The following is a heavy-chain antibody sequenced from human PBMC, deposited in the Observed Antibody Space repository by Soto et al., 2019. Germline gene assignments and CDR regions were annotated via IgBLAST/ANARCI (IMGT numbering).Heavy chain of an antibody. CDR2: FDPEDGET. V-gene: IGHV1-24*01. CDR3: ATGYYDLLTVIEGYYYYGMDV. J-gene: IGHJ6*02. Sequence: ASVKVSCKVSGYTLTELSMHWVRQTRGKGLEWMGGFDPEDGETIYAQKFQGRVTMTEDTSTDTAYMELSSLRSEDTAVYYCATGYYDLLTVIEGYYYYGMDVWGQGTTVTVSS. CDR1: GYTLTELS. D-gene: IGHD3-9*01.